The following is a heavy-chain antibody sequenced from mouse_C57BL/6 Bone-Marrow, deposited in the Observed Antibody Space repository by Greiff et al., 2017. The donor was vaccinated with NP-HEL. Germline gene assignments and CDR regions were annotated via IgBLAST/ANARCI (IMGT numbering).Heavy chain of an antibody. V-gene: IGHV1-81*01. CDR2: IYPRSGNT. CDR3: ARRVGRVPWFAY. J-gene: IGHJ3*01. Sequence: QVQLQQSGAELARPGASVKLSCKASGYTFTSYGISWVKQRTGQGLEWIGEIYPRSGNTYYNEKFKGKATLTADKSSSTAYMELRSLTSEDSAVYFCARRVGRVPWFAYWGQGTLVTVSA. D-gene: IGHD4-1*01. CDR1: GYTFTSYG.